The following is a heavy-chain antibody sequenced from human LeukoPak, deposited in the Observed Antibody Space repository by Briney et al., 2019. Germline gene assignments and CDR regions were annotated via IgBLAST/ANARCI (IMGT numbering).Heavy chain of an antibody. CDR3: AKVAVYSYHVDY. Sequence: PGGSLRLSCAASGFTFSSYAMHWVRQAPGKGLEWVAALSYDGSKKFYADSVKGRFTISRDNSKNTLFLQMNSLRAEDTAVYYCAKVAVYSYHVDYWGQGTLVTVSS. V-gene: IGHV3-30*18. J-gene: IGHJ4*02. D-gene: IGHD5-18*01. CDR1: GFTFSSYA. CDR2: LSYDGSKK.